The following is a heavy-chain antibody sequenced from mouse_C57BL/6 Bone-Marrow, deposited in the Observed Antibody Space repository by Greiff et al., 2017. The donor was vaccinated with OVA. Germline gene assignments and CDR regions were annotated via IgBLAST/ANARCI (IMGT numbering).Heavy chain of an antibody. V-gene: IGHV7-3*01. J-gene: IGHJ2*01. CDR3: ARLDFSFDY. CDR1: GFTFTDYY. Sequence: EVHLVESGGGLVQPGGSLSLSCAASGFTFTDYYMSWVRQPPGKALEWLGFIRNKANGYTTEYSASVKGRFTISRDNSQSILYLQMNALRAEDSATYYCARLDFSFDYWGQGTTLTVAS. CDR2: IRNKANGYTT.